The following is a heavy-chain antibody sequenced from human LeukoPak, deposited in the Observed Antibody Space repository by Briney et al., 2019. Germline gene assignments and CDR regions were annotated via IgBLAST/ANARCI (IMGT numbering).Heavy chain of an antibody. Sequence: PGGSLRLSCAASGFTVSSSYMSWVRQAPGKGLEWVSVIYSGGDTYYADSVKGRFTISRDNAKNSLYLQMNSLRAEDTAVYYCARHYYDGSAYYFDCWGQGTLVTVSS. CDR1: GFTVSSSY. V-gene: IGHV3-66*04. D-gene: IGHD3-22*01. J-gene: IGHJ4*02. CDR2: IYSGGDT. CDR3: ARHYYDGSAYYFDC.